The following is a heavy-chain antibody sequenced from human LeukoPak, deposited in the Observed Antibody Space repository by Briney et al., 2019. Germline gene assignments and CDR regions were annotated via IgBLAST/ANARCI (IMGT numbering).Heavy chain of an antibody. V-gene: IGHV4-38-2*02. D-gene: IGHD1-1*01. CDR3: AREGSGTYDLNWFDP. Sequence: PSETLSLTCTVSGYSISSGYYWGWIRQPPGKGLEWIGSIYHSGSTYYNPSLKSRVTISVDTSKNQFSLKLSSVTAADTAVYYCAREGSGTYDLNWFDPWGQGTLVTVSS. CDR1: GYSISSGYY. J-gene: IGHJ5*02. CDR2: IYHSGST.